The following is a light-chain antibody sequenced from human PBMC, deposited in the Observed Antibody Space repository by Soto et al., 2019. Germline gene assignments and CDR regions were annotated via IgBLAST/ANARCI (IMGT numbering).Light chain of an antibody. CDR1: QDISNH. CDR2: DAS. Sequence: DIQMTHSPSSLSASVGDRVIITCQTSQDISNHLNWYQQKPGKAPKLLIYDASNLETGVPSRFSGSGSGTDFTVTISSLQPEDFATYSCQQYYNLPITFGQGTRLEIK. CDR3: QQYYNLPIT. V-gene: IGKV1-33*01. J-gene: IGKJ5*01.